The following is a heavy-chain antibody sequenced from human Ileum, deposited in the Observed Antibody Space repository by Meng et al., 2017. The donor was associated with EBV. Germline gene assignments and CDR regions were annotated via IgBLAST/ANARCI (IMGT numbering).Heavy chain of an antibody. J-gene: IGHJ4*02. CDR2: ISGSGGVT. D-gene: IGHD4-23*01. Sequence: EVQLLGSGGVLEQPGVSPVLSCAASGFAFSSYAMTWVRQAPGKGLEWVSVISGSGGVTYYADSVKGRFTISRDNSKNTLYLQMNSLRAEDTAVYYCAKGNTVITPLDFWGQGSLVTVSS. V-gene: IGHV3-23*01. CDR3: AKGNTVITPLDF. CDR1: GFAFSSYA.